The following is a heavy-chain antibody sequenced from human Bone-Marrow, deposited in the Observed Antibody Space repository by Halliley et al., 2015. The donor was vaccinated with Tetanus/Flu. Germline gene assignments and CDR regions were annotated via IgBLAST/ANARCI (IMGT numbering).Heavy chain of an antibody. D-gene: IGHD1-20*01. J-gene: IGHJ4*02. CDR2: IKSETDGRTT. CDR3: STVGYQWDDNDY. V-gene: IGHV3-15*07. Sequence: WVRQIKSETDGRTTAYAARGKGRFINSRDDSKNTVELQMNNLKTEDTAIYYCSTVGYQWDDNDYWGRGTLVTVSS.